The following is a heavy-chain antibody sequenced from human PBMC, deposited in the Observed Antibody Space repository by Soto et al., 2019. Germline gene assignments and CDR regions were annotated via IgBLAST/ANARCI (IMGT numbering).Heavy chain of an antibody. CDR1: GGSISSYY. D-gene: IGHD1-7*01. J-gene: IGHJ4*02. CDR2: IYYSGST. CDR3: ASSTLNWNYDY. V-gene: IGHV4-59*01. Sequence: QVQLQESGPGLVKPSETLSLTCTVSGGSISSYYWSWIRQPPGKGLEWIGYIYYSGSTNYNPSLKSRVTISVDTSKNQFSLKLSSVTAADTAVYYCASSTLNWNYDYWGQGTLVTVSS.